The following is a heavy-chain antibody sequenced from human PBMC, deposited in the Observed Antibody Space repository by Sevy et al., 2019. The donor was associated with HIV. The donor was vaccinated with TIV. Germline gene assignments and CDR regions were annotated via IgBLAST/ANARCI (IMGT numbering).Heavy chain of an antibody. D-gene: IGHD6-6*01. Sequence: ASVKVSCKASGGTFSSYGINWVRQAPGQGLEWMGGIIPIFGTANYAQKFQGRVTITADKSTGTAYMELSSLGSEDTAVYYCARDLREYSLPGVLEYWGQGTLVTVSS. CDR1: GGTFSSYG. J-gene: IGHJ4*02. V-gene: IGHV1-69*06. CDR3: ARDLREYSLPGVLEY. CDR2: IIPIFGTA.